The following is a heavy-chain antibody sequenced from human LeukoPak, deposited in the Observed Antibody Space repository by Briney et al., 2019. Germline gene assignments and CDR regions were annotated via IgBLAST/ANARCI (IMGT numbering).Heavy chain of an antibody. CDR2: TTSSSSYI. J-gene: IGHJ5*02. CDR3: ARTGGSYSDWFDP. V-gene: IGHV3-11*06. CDR1: GFTFSDYY. Sequence: GGSLRLSCAASGFTFSDYYMSWIRQAPGKGLEWVSSTTSSSSYIYYADSVKGRFTISRDNAKNSLYLQMNSLRAEDTAVYYCARTGGSYSDWFDPWGQGTLVTVSS. D-gene: IGHD1-26*01.